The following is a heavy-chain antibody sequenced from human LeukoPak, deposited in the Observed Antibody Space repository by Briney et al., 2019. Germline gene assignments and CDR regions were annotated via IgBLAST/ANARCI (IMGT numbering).Heavy chain of an antibody. Sequence: PGGSLRLSCAASGFTFSSYSMNWVRRAPGKGLEWVSSISSSSSYIYYADSVKGRFTISRDNAKNSLYLQMNSLRAEDTAVYYCARESVNSDFDYWGQGTLVTVSS. CDR3: ARESVNSDFDY. D-gene: IGHD4-23*01. CDR2: ISSSSSYI. CDR1: GFTFSSYS. V-gene: IGHV3-21*01. J-gene: IGHJ4*02.